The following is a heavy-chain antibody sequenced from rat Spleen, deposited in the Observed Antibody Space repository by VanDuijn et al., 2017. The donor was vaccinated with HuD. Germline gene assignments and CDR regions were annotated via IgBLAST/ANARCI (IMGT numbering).Heavy chain of an antibody. CDR3: TTGVY. CDR2: ITDRGDST. V-gene: IGHV5-27*01. Sequence: EVQLVESGGGLVQPGRSMKLSCAASGFTFSNYDMAWVRQAPTKGLEWVASITDRGDSTYYRDSVQGRFTISRDNAKTTLYLQMDSLRSEDTATYYCTTGVYWGQGVMVTVSS. CDR1: GFTFSNYD. J-gene: IGHJ2*01.